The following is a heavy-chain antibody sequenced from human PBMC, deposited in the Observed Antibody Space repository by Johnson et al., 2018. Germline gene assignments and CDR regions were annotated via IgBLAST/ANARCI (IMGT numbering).Heavy chain of an antibody. V-gene: IGHV3-33*01. D-gene: IGHD3-16*01. CDR1: GFTFRNYG. CDR2: VWHDGINK. CDR3: AGDRLGYTVQDGFDI. J-gene: IGHJ3*02. Sequence: VQLVESGGGLVQPGRSLRLSCAASGFTFRNYGMHWVRQAPGKGLEWVASVWHDGINKYYIDAVKGRFTISRDNSKNTLYLRTNSLRAEDTAVYYFAGDRLGYTVQDGFDIWGQGTLVTVSS.